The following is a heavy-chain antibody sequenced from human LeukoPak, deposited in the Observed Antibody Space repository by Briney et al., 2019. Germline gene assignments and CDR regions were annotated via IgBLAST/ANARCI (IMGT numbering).Heavy chain of an antibody. J-gene: IGHJ3*02. CDR3: ARGYSSSWYPSAFDI. Sequence: PSETLSLTCTVSGDSLTSGSYYWSWIRQPPGRGLEWIGYLYYSGSTNYNPSLKSRVTMSVDTSKNQFSLMLISVTAADTAVYYCARGYSSSWYPSAFDIWGQGTMVTVSS. D-gene: IGHD6-13*01. CDR2: LYYSGST. V-gene: IGHV4-61*01. CDR1: GDSLTSGSYY.